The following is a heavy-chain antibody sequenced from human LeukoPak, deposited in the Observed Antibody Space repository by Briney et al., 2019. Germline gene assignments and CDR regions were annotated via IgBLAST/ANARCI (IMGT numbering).Heavy chain of an antibody. J-gene: IGHJ4*02. V-gene: IGHV3-33*03. Sequence: GGSLRLSCAASGFTFSSYGFHWVRQAPGKGLEWVAVIWYDGSKKYYADSVRGRFTISRDKNTLYLQMNSLRAEDTAVYYCAKGGGYSNGLFDSWGQGTLVTVSS. CDR1: GFTFSSYG. CDR3: AKGGGYSNGLFDS. CDR2: IWYDGSKK. D-gene: IGHD6-19*01.